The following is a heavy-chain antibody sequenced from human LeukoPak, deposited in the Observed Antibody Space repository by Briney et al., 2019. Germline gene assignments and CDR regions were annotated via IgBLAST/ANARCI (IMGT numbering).Heavy chain of an antibody. CDR1: EFSVGSNY. CDR2: IYSGGST. J-gene: IGHJ3*02. D-gene: IGHD1-14*01. V-gene: IGHV3-66*01. Sequence: GGSLRLSCAASEFSVGSNYMTWVRQAPGKGLEWVSLIYSGGSTYYADSVKGRFTISRDNSKNTLYLQMNSLRAEDTAVYYCASPVFYYAFDIWGQGTMVTVSS. CDR3: ASPVFYYAFDI.